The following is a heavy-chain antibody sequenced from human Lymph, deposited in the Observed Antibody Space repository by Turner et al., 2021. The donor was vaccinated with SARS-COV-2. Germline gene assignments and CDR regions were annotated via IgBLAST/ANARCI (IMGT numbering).Heavy chain of an antibody. J-gene: IGHJ3*02. CDR2: ISPILCIA. CDR1: GGTCSTYV. CDR3: ARRHRGNYEALDI. D-gene: IGHD1-7*01. Sequence: QVQLVQSGTELQKPGSSVKVSCKASGGTCSTYVISWVRQAPGQGLEWMGGISPILCIANDAQKVQGRVTITADKSTSTVYMERSSLRSEDTAVYHCARRHRGNYEALDIWGQGTMVTVSS. V-gene: IGHV1-69*10.